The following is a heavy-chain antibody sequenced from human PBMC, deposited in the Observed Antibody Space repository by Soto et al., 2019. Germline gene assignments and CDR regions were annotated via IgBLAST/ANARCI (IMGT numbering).Heavy chain of an antibody. D-gene: IGHD3-22*01. CDR3: ARESSRYDRSGYYRPDY. CDR1: GDTFSMYS. Sequence: QVQLVQSGAEVKKPGSSVKVSCKVSGDTFSMYSISWVRQAPGQGLEWLGGIIPMLGTPSYAQRFQDRVTITADKDTTTAYMELSSLRSEDTAVYYCARESSRYDRSGYYRPDYWGQGTLVTVSS. J-gene: IGHJ4*02. V-gene: IGHV1-69*06. CDR2: IIPMLGTP.